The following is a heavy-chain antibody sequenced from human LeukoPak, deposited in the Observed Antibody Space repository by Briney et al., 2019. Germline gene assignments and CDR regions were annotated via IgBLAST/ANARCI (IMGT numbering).Heavy chain of an antibody. D-gene: IGHD3-16*01. J-gene: IGHJ5*02. CDR2: IYSSGGA. V-gene: IGHV4-59*01. Sequence: SETLSLTCTVSGGSSSSYYWSWIRQPPGKELEWIGYIYSSGGATYNPSLESRVTLSVDTSKNQFSLKLTSVTAADTAVYYCARLGVGNWFDPWGQGTLVTVSS. CDR1: GGSSSSYY. CDR3: ARLGVGNWFDP.